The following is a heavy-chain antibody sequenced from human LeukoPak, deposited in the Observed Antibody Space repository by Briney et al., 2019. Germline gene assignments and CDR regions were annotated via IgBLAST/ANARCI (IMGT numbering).Heavy chain of an antibody. D-gene: IGHD2-2*01. CDR1: GGTFSIYA. V-gene: IGHV1-69*13. CDR2: IIPIFGTA. CDR3: AAPTGYCSSTSCYAFDY. J-gene: IGHJ4*02. Sequence: SVTLSFTASGGTFSIYAISWVRQAPGQGLEWMGGIIPIFGTANYAQKFQGRVTITADESTSTAYMELSSLRSEDTAVYYCAAPTGYCSSTSCYAFDYWGQGTLVTVSS.